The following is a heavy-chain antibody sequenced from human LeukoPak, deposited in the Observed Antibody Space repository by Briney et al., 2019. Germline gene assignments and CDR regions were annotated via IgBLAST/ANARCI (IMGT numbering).Heavy chain of an antibody. D-gene: IGHD3-16*02. Sequence: PSETLSPTCAVYGGSFSGYYWSWIRQPPGKGLEWIGEINHSGSTNYNPSLKSRVTISVDTSKNQFSLKLSSVTAADTAVYYCARGGVLNDYIWGSYRSDWFDPWGQGTLVTVSS. CDR3: ARGGVLNDYIWGSYRSDWFDP. J-gene: IGHJ5*02. V-gene: IGHV4-34*01. CDR1: GGSFSGYY. CDR2: INHSGST.